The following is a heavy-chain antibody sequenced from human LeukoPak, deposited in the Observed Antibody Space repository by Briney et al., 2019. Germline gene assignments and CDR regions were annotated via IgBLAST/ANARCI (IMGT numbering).Heavy chain of an antibody. CDR1: GGSISSYY. CDR3: ARGDCSSTNCYAYSKDYYYYYGMDV. CDR2: IYYSGST. J-gene: IGHJ6*02. V-gene: IGHV4-59*01. Sequence: SETLSLTCTVSGGSISSYYWSWIRQPPGKGLEWIGYIYYSGSTNYNPSLKSRITISVDTSKNQFSLKLNSVTAADTAVYYCARGDCSSTNCYAYSKDYYYYYGMDVWGQGTTVTVSS. D-gene: IGHD2-2*01.